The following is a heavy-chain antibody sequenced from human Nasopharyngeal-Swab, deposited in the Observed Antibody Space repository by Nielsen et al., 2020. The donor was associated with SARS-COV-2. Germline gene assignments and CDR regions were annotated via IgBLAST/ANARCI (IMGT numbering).Heavy chain of an antibody. D-gene: IGHD5-24*01. CDR1: GYTFTVYY. CDR3: ARDLGRDGYIPDY. J-gene: IGHJ4*02. V-gene: IGHV1-2*06. CDR2: INPNSGGT. Sequence: ASVKVSCKASGYTFTVYYMHWVRLAPGQGLEWMGRINPNSGGTNYAQKFQGRVTMTRDTSISTAYMELSRLRSDDTAVYYCARDLGRDGYIPDYWGQGTLVTVSS.